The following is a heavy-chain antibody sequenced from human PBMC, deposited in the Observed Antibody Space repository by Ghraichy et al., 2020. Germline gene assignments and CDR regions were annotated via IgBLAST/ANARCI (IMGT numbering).Heavy chain of an antibody. Sequence: ASVKVSCKASGYTFIGYYMHWVRQAPGQGLEWMGWINPSSGGTNFAQKFQGRVTMTRDTSISTAYMELSSLRSDDTAVYYCAKDRGYCSSTSCYPYYFYYYGMDVWGQGTTVTVSS. J-gene: IGHJ6*02. D-gene: IGHD2-2*01. CDR2: INPSSGGT. CDR3: AKDRGYCSSTSCYPYYFYYYGMDV. CDR1: GYTFIGYY. V-gene: IGHV1-2*02.